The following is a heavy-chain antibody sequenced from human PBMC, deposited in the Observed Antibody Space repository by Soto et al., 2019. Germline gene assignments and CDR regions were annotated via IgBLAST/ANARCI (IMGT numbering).Heavy chain of an antibody. CDR2: ISKDGTKK. CDR1: GSTFSDYT. D-gene: IGHD5-18*01. V-gene: IGHV3-30-3*01. Sequence: QVQLVESGGGVVQPGGSLRLACEASGSTFSDYTLYWVRQAPCKGLEWLAGISKDGTKKDYADSVKGRFTISRDNFRNTLYLQMDSLRSEDTALYYCAREGTKDSFYYYGLDVWGPGTTVIVSS. CDR3: AREGTKDSFYYYGLDV. J-gene: IGHJ6*02.